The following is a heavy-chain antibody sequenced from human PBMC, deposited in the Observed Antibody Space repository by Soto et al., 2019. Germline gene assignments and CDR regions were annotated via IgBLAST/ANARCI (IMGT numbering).Heavy chain of an antibody. CDR3: AKGLRYYDILTD. V-gene: IGHV3-23*01. CDR1: GFTFDDYG. CDR2: TSGGVGST. Sequence: GGSLRLSCEASGFTFDDYGMSWVRQAPGKGLEWVIITSGGVGSTYYADSVKGRFTISRDNSKNTLYLQMNSLRAEDTAVYYCAKGLRYYDILTDWGQGTMVT. D-gene: IGHD3-9*01. J-gene: IGHJ3*01.